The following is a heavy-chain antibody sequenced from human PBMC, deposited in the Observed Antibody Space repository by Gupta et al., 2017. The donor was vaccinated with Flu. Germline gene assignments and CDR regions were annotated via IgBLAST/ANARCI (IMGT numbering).Heavy chain of an antibody. CDR3: ARDRDYYARSDDGMDV. CDR1: GFTFNQYG. Sequence: QVQLVESGGGVVQPGRSLRLSCAASGFTFNQYGMHWVRQAPGKGLEWVAVIWYDGSNKYYADSVKGRFTISRDESKKTLYLQMNSLRAEDTAVYYCARDRDYYARSDDGMDVWGQGTTVTVSS. V-gene: IGHV3-33*01. J-gene: IGHJ6*02. D-gene: IGHD2-8*01. CDR2: IWYDGSNK.